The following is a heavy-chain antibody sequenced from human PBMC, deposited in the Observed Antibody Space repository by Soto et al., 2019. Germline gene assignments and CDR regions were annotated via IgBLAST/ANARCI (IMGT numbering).Heavy chain of an antibody. CDR2: IYYSGST. Sequence: ASETPSLTCPVSGCSLRSYYWSWIRQPPGKGPEVIGYIYYSGSTYYNPSLKSRVTISVDTSKNQFSLKLSSVTAADTAVYYCARDPLYYDILTGKGNYYGMDVWGQGTTVTVSS. CDR3: ARDPLYYDILTGKGNYYGMDV. J-gene: IGHJ6*02. CDR1: GCSLRSYY. V-gene: IGHV4-59*04. D-gene: IGHD3-9*01.